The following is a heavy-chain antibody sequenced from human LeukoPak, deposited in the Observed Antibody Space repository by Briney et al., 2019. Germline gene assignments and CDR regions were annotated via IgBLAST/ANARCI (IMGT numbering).Heavy chain of an antibody. D-gene: IGHD1-26*01. V-gene: IGHV3-7*01. J-gene: IGHJ6*03. CDR3: ARSIVGAMGRYYYYYMDV. CDR2: IKQDGSET. CDR1: GFTFSTYW. Sequence: GGSLRLSCAASGFTFSTYWLSWVRQAPGKGLEWVANIKQDGSETYYVDSVKGRFTISRDNAKNSLYLQMSSLRAEDTAVYYCARSIVGAMGRYYYYYMDVWGKGTTVTVSS.